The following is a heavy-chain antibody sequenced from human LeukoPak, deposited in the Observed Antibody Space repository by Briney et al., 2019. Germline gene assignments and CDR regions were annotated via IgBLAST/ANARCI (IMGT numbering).Heavy chain of an antibody. J-gene: IGHJ2*01. CDR3: ARQRSLATIYWYFDL. CDR2: INHSGST. CDR1: GESFSGYY. V-gene: IGHV4-34*01. Sequence: SETLSLTCAVYGESFSGYYWSWIRQPPGKGLEWIGEINHSGSTNYNPSLKSRVTISVDTSKNQFSLKLSSVTAADTAVYYCARQRSLATIYWYFDLWGRGTLVTVSS. D-gene: IGHD5-24*01.